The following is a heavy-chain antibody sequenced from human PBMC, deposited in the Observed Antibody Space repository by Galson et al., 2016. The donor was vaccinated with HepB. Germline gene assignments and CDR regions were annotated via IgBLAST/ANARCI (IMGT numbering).Heavy chain of an antibody. J-gene: IGHJ4*02. D-gene: IGHD2-2*01. Sequence: SETLSLTCAVSGGSISSSNWWTWVRQPPGKGLEWIGQIYHSGSTNYNPSLKGRVTISVDKSKNQFSLKLSSVTAADTAVYYCASKVRGLLVYWGQGTLVTVSS. CDR3: ASKVRGLLVY. CDR2: IYHSGST. V-gene: IGHV4-4*02. CDR1: GGSISSSNW.